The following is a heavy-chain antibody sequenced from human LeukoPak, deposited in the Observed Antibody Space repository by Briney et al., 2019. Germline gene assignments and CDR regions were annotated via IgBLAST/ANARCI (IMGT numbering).Heavy chain of an antibody. CDR1: GFTFSLYW. Sequence: PGGSLRLSCAASGFTFSLYWMNWVRRAPGKGLEWVAVISYDGSNKYYADSVKGRFTISRDNSKNTLYLQMNSLRAEDTAVYYCAKDPGRYGNYFDYWGQGTLVTVSS. D-gene: IGHD1-14*01. CDR3: AKDPGRYGNYFDY. CDR2: ISYDGSNK. V-gene: IGHV3-30*18. J-gene: IGHJ4*02.